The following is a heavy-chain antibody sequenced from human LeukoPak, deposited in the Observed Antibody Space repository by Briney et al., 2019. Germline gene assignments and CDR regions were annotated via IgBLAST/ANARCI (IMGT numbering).Heavy chain of an antibody. Sequence: GRSLRLSCAASGFTFSSYAMHWVRQAPGKGLEWVAVISYDGSNKYYADSVKGRFTISRDNSKNTLYLQMNSLRAEDTAVYYCAREPYGDYDSLDYWGQGTLVTVSS. CDR2: ISYDGSNK. V-gene: IGHV3-30*04. D-gene: IGHD4-17*01. CDR3: AREPYGDYDSLDY. CDR1: GFTFSSYA. J-gene: IGHJ4*02.